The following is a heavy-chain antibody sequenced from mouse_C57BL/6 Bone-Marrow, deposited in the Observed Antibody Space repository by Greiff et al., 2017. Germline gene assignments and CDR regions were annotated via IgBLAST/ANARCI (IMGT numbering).Heavy chain of an antibody. D-gene: IGHD2-4*01. J-gene: IGHJ2*01. CDR1: GYTFTSYG. CDR3: ARGQEDYDD. Sequence: VQLQQSGAELVRPGSSVKMSCKTSGYTFTSYGINWVKQRPGQGLEWIGYIYLGNGYTEYNEKFKGKATLTSDTSSSTAYMQLSSLTSEDSAIYFCARGQEDYDDWGQGTTLTVSS. CDR2: IYLGNGYT. V-gene: IGHV1-58*01.